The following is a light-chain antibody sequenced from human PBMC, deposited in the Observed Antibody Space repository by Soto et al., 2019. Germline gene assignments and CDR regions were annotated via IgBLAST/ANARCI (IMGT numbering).Light chain of an antibody. V-gene: IGKV1-12*01. CDR3: LHANSFPGT. Sequence: DIQMTQSPSSVSASVGDRVTITCRASQGISSWVAWYQLKPGKAPKLLIYPASSLQSGVPSRFSVSGSGTDFTLTISSLQPEDFATYCCLHANSFPGTLGQGTKVYIK. CDR2: PAS. CDR1: QGISSW. J-gene: IGKJ1*01.